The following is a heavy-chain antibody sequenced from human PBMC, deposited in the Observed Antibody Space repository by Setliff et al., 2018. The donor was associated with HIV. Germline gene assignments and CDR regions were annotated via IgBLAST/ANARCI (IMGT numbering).Heavy chain of an antibody. CDR3: STYGYGISDAFDI. J-gene: IGHJ3*02. Sequence: SETLSLTCTVSGGSISSGYYYWTWIWQPAGKGLEWIGRIYTTGSTNYSPSLKSRVTISLDTSKNQFSLKLTSVTAADTAVYYCSTYGYGISDAFDIWGRGTMVT. D-gene: IGHD5-18*01. CDR1: GGSISSGYYY. V-gene: IGHV4-61*02. CDR2: IYTTGST.